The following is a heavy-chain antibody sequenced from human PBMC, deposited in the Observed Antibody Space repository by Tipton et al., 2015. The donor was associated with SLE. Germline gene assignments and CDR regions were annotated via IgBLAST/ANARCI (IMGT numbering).Heavy chain of an antibody. J-gene: IGHJ4*02. D-gene: IGHD3-16*02. CDR3: ARDPYDYIWGSYRDYFDY. CDR1: GGSFGGYY. CDR2: IYHSGST. Sequence: LRLSCAVYGGSFGGYYWSWIRQPPGKGLEWIGSIYHSGSTYYNPSLKSRVTISVDTSKNQFSLKLSSVTAADTAVYYCARDPYDYIWGSYRDYFDYWGQGTLVTVSS. V-gene: IGHV4-34*01.